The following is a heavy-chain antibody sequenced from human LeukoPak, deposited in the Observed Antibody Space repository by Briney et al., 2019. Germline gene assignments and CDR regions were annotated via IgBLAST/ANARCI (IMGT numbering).Heavy chain of an antibody. CDR3: ARDRNMVRGVIAY. CDR2: ISPKSGGT. Sequence: ASVKVSCKASESTFTGDYMHWLRQAPGQGLEWMGWISPKSGGTNYAQKFQGRVTMTTDKSISTAYMELSRLTSDDTAVYYCARDRNMVRGVIAYWGQGTLVTVSS. D-gene: IGHD3-10*01. J-gene: IGHJ4*02. V-gene: IGHV1-2*02. CDR1: ESTFTGDY.